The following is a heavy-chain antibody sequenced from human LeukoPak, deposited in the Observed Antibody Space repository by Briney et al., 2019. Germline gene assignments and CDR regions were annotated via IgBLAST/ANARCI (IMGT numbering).Heavy chain of an antibody. V-gene: IGHV3-23*01. J-gene: IGHJ4*02. D-gene: IGHD6-13*01. CDR3: AKTPRYSSGWSIDY. CDR2: VSGNGAGT. Sequence: PGGSLRLSCAASRFTFSSYAMSWVRQAPGKGLEWVSGVSGNGAGTYYVDSVKGRFTISRDNSKNMLYQQMNSLRAEDTAVYYCAKTPRYSSGWSIDYWGQGTLVTVSS. CDR1: RFTFSSYA.